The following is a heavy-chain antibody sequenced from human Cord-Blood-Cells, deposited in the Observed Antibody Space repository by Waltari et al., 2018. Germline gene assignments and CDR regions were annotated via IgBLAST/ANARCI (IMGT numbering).Heavy chain of an antibody. V-gene: IGHV3-30*18. CDR1: GFTFSSYG. J-gene: IGHJ4*02. Sequence: QVQLVESGGGVVQPGRSLRLSCAASGFTFSSYGMHWVRQAPGKGLGWVAVISYDGSNKYYADSVKGRFTIARDNSKNTLYLQMNSLRAEDTAVYYCAKDWYSSSSFDYWGQGTLVTVSP. CDR2: ISYDGSNK. CDR3: AKDWYSSSSFDY. D-gene: IGHD6-6*01.